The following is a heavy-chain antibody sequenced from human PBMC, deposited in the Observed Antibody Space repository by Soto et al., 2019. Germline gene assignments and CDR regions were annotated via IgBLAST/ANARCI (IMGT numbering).Heavy chain of an antibody. CDR3: AHSGSAQIYCSGGSCYSFPPWYFDY. Sequence: QITLKESGPTLVKPTQTLTLTCTFSGFSLSTSGVGVGWIRQPPGKALEWLALIYWDDDKRYSPSLKSSLTITKDTSKHQVVLTMTNMDPVDTATYYCAHSGSAQIYCSGGSCYSFPPWYFDYWGQGTLVTVSS. V-gene: IGHV2-5*02. J-gene: IGHJ4*02. CDR1: GFSLSTSGVG. D-gene: IGHD2-15*01. CDR2: IYWDDDK.